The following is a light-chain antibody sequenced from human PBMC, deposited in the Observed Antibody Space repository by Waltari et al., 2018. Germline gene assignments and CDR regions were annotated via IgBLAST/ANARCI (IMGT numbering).Light chain of an antibody. CDR2: DAS. CDR1: RSISRY. Sequence: EIMLTQSPGPLSLSPGERATLSCRASRSISRYLAWYQHKPGQAPRLLIYDASSRATGIPDRFSGSGSGTDFSLTISRLEPEDFAVYYCQKYGSVPATFGQGTKVEIK. V-gene: IGKV3-20*01. J-gene: IGKJ1*01. CDR3: QKYGSVPAT.